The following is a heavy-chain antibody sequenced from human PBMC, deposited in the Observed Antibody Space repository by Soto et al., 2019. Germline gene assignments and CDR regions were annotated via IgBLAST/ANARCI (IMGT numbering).Heavy chain of an antibody. Sequence: GGSLRLSCAASGFTFSSYAMSWVRQAPGKGLEWVSAISGSGGSTYYADSVKGRFTISRDNSKNTLYLQMNSLRAEDTAVYYCATNYYDSSGPAPRVFDYWGQGTLVNVS. CDR2: ISGSGGST. J-gene: IGHJ4*02. V-gene: IGHV3-23*01. D-gene: IGHD3-22*01. CDR1: GFTFSSYA. CDR3: ATNYYDSSGPAPRVFDY.